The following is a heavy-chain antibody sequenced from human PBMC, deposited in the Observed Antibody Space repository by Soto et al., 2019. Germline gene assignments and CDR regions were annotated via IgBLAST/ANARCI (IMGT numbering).Heavy chain of an antibody. Sequence: EVQLVESGGGLVQPGGSLRLSCAASGFSFGSYWMNWVRHAPGKGLEWVAIIKKDGSERYYVDSVEGRFIISRDNVKNSLYLLMNRPRAEDTAVYYCAGGPGWLIDYSGRGTLVIVSS. D-gene: IGHD3-22*01. CDR2: IKKDGSER. CDR1: GFSFGSYW. CDR3: AGGPGWLIDY. J-gene: IGHJ4*02. V-gene: IGHV3-7*03.